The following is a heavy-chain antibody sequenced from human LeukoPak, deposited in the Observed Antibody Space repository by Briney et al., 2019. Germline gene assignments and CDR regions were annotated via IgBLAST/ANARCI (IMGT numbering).Heavy chain of an antibody. CDR2: INPNSGGT. V-gene: IGHV1-2*02. CDR3: ASYGGMGATLSYYYYYMDV. D-gene: IGHD1-26*01. J-gene: IGHJ6*03. Sequence: ASVKVSCKASGYTFTGYYMHWVRQAPGQGLEWMGWINPNSGGTNYAQKFQGRVTMTRDTSISTAYMELSRLRSDDTAVYYCASYGGMGATLSYYYYYMDVWGKGTTVTVSS. CDR1: GYTFTGYY.